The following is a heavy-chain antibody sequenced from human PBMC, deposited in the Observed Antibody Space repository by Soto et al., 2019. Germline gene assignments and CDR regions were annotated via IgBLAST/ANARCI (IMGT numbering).Heavy chain of an antibody. D-gene: IGHD3-16*02. CDR3: ATHLPDYDYIWGSYRYFERVWFDP. Sequence: QLQLQESGPGLVKPSETLSLTCTVSGGSISSSSYYWGWIRQPPGKGLEWTGSIYYSGSTYYNPYLKSPDTIPIDTSKIQCSLKLSSVTAADTAVYYCATHLPDYDYIWGSYRYFERVWFDPWGQGTLVTVSS. J-gene: IGHJ5*02. CDR2: IYYSGST. CDR1: GGSISSSSYY. V-gene: IGHV4-39*01.